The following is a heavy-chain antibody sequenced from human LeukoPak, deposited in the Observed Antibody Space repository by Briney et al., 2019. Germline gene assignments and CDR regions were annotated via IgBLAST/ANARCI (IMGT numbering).Heavy chain of an antibody. CDR1: GFNFSSYE. CDR2: ISGSGSTI. CDR3: ARRPGGYDSSGYSDY. Sequence: GGSLRLSCAASGFNFSSYEMNWVRQAPGKGLEWVSYISGSGSTIYYADSVKGRFTISRDNAKNSLYLQMNSLRAEDTAVYYCARRPGGYDSSGYSDYWGQGTLVTVSS. V-gene: IGHV3-48*03. D-gene: IGHD3-22*01. J-gene: IGHJ4*02.